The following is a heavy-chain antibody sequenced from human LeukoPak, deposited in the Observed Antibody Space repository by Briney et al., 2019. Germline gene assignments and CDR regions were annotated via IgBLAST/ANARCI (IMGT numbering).Heavy chain of an antibody. J-gene: IGHJ4*02. CDR3: ATVSLQRVGATYYFDY. CDR2: FDPEDGET. CDR1: GYTXTELS. V-gene: IGHV1-24*01. Sequence: ASVKVSCKVSGYTXTELSMHWVRQAPGKGLEWMGGFDPEDGETIYAQKFQGRVTMTEDTSTDTAYMELSSLRSEDTAVYYCATVSLQRVGATYYFDYWGQGTLVTVSS. D-gene: IGHD1-26*01.